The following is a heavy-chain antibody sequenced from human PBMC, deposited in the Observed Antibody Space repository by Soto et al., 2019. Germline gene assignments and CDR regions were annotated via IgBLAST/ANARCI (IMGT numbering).Heavy chain of an antibody. V-gene: IGHV1-2*04. CDR3: ARDLGGGAIFGVAPAGMDV. D-gene: IGHD3-3*01. J-gene: IGHJ6*02. CDR1: GYTFTGYY. CDR2: INPNSGGT. Sequence: QVQLVQSGAEVKKPGASVKVSCKASGYTFTGYYMHWVRQAPGQGLEWMGRINPNSGGTNYAQKFQGWVTMTRDTSISTAYMELSRLRSDDTAVYYCARDLGGGAIFGVAPAGMDVWGQGTTVTVSS.